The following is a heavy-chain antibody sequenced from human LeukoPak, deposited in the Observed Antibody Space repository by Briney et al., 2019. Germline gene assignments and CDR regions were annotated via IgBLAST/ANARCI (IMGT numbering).Heavy chain of an antibody. CDR2: IKSKTDGGTT. J-gene: IGHJ3*02. CDR3: TTQYSSGWYVAFDI. Sequence: GGSLRLSCVASGFTFSNAWMSWVRQAPGKGLDWVGRIKSKTDGGTTDYAAPVKGRFTISRDDSKNTLYLQMNSLKTEGTAVFYCTTQYSSGWYVAFDIWGQGTMVAVSS. D-gene: IGHD6-19*01. V-gene: IGHV3-15*01. CDR1: GFTFSNAW.